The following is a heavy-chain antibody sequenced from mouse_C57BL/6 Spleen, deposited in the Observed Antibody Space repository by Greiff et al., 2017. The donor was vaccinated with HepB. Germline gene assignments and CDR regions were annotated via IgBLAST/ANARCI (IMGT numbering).Heavy chain of an antibody. CDR2: INPSKGGT. V-gene: IGHV1-53*01. J-gene: IGHJ3*01. CDR3: ARAAGSRAWFAY. Sequence: QVQLQQPGTELVKPGASVKLSCKASGYTFTSYWMHWVKQRPGQGLEWIGNINPSKGGTNYNEKFKSKATLTVDKSSSTAYMQLSRLTSEDSAVYYCARAAGSRAWFAYWGQGTLVTVSA. CDR1: GYTFTSYW. D-gene: IGHD1-1*01.